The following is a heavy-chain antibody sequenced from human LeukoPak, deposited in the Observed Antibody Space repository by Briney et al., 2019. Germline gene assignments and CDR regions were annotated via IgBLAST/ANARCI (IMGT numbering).Heavy chain of an antibody. D-gene: IGHD3-22*01. CDR3: AKEDYYDSSGYYPLGY. V-gene: IGHV3-23*01. CDR1: GFTFSSHA. CDR2: ISDSGGST. Sequence: GGSLRLSCAASGFTFSSHAMSWVRQSPEKGLEWVSAISDSGGSTYYADSMKGRFTISRDNSKNTLYLQMNSLRAEDTAVYYCAKEDYYDSSGYYPLGYWGQGTLVTVSS. J-gene: IGHJ4*02.